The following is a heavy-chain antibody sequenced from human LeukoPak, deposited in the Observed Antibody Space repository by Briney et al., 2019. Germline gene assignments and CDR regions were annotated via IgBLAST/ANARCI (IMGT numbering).Heavy chain of an antibody. CDR2: ISGGTGRT. V-gene: IGHV3-23*01. J-gene: IGHJ4*02. CDR3: AKRGFCSGGTCLLYFEY. D-gene: IGHD2-15*01. CDR1: GFTFSSSG. Sequence: GGSLRLSCAASGFTFSSSGMSWVRQAPGEGLEWVSTISGGTGRTYHADSVKGRFTISRDTSGNTLYLQMNDLRAEDTAIYYCAKRGFCSGGTCLLYFEYWGQGTLVTVSS.